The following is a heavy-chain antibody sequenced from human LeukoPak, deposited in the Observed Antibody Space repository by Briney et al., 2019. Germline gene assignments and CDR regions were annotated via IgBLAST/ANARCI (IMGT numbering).Heavy chain of an antibody. V-gene: IGHV3-48*01. D-gene: IGHD6-13*01. J-gene: IGHJ4*02. CDR2: ISSSSSTI. CDR1: GFTFSSYS. CDR3: ARVSGSSWYGHYFDY. Sequence: AGSLSLSCTASGFTFSSYSMNWVRQAPGKGLEWVSYISSSSSTIYYADSVKGRFTTSRDNAKNSLYLQMNSLRAEDTAVYYCARVSGSSWYGHYFDYWGQGTLVTVSS.